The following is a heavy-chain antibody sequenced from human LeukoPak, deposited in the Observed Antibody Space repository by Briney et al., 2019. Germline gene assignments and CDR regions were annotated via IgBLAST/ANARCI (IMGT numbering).Heavy chain of an antibody. J-gene: IGHJ4*02. D-gene: IGHD2-2*01. Sequence: GRSLRLSCAASGFTFSSYAMEWVRQAPGKGLEWVSSITGSSDSIYYADSVKGRFTISRDNAKNSVYLQMNSLRAEDTAVYYCARLVCSTIPCYGKFYFDSWGQGTLVPVSS. CDR2: ITGSSDSI. CDR3: ARLVCSTIPCYGKFYFDS. V-gene: IGHV3-21*01. CDR1: GFTFSSYA.